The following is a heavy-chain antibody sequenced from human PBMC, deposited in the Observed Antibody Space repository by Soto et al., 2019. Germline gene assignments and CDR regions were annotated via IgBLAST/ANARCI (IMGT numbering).Heavy chain of an antibody. CDR1: NYTFTSNG. D-gene: IGHD6-19*01. CDR2: ISAYNGNT. Sequence: QVPLVQSGAEVKKPGASVKVSCKASNYTFTSNGISWVRQAPGQGLEWMGWISAYNGNTNYGQNLQGRVTITTDTSTSTAYMELRSLRSDDTAVYYCARENVGGWNDYWGQGTLVTFSS. V-gene: IGHV1-18*01. CDR3: ARENVGGWNDY. J-gene: IGHJ4*02.